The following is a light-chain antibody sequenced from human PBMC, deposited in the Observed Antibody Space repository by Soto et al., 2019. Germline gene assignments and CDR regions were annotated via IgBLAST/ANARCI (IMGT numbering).Light chain of an antibody. V-gene: IGKV1-9*01. CDR1: QSINSH. Sequence: DIQMTQSPSSLSASVGDRVTITCRASQSINSHLAWYQQGPGKAPKLLIYAASTLQSGVPSRFSGSASGTEFTLTISSLQPEDFATYYCQQVSGHPLNFGGGTKVDIK. J-gene: IGKJ4*01. CDR2: AAS. CDR3: QQVSGHPLN.